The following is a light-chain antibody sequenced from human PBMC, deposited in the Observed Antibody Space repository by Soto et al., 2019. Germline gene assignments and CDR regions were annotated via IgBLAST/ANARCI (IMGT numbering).Light chain of an antibody. CDR1: LGISNY. CDR2: AAS. CDR3: QKYNSAPLT. V-gene: IGKV1-27*01. J-gene: IGKJ3*01. Sequence: DIQMTQSPSTLSASVGDRVTITCRASLGISNYLAWYQQKPGKVPKLLIYAASTLQSGVPSRFSGSGSGTDFTLTISSLQPEDVATYYCQKYNSAPLTFGPGTKVDIK.